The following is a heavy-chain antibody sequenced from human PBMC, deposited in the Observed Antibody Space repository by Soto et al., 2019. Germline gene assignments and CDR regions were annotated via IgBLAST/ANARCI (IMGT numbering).Heavy chain of an antibody. CDR1: GYTFTGYY. Sequence: ALVKVSCKASGYTFTGYYMHWVRQAPGQGLEWMGWINPNSGGTNYAQKFQGWVTMTRDTSISTAYMELSRLRSDDTAVYYCARGPYDFWSGYPSYFDYWGQGTLVTVSS. J-gene: IGHJ4*02. V-gene: IGHV1-2*04. CDR3: ARGPYDFWSGYPSYFDY. D-gene: IGHD3-3*01. CDR2: INPNSGGT.